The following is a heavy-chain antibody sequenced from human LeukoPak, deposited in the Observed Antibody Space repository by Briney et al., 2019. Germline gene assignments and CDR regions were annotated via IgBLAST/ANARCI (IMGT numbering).Heavy chain of an antibody. CDR2: IKSEGSST. V-gene: IGHV3-74*01. D-gene: IGHD3-16*02. CDR1: GFIFSDYL. CDR3: ARGSRGPSSRYMIPPLLYFDL. J-gene: IGHJ2*01. Sequence: PGGSLRLSCAASGFIFSDYLMHWVRQGPGKGLVWVSRIKSEGSSTSYADSVKGRYTISRDNAKNTVYVHMNSLRDEDTAVYYCARGSRGPSSRYMIPPLLYFDLWGRGTLVTVSS.